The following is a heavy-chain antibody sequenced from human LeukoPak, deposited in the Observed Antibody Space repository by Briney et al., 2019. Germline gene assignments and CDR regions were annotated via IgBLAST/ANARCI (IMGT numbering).Heavy chain of an antibody. J-gene: IGHJ4*02. V-gene: IGHV3-7*01. CDR2: IKEDGSEK. CDR1: GFSSSNYW. Sequence: PGGSLRLSCAVSGFSSSNYWMSWVRQAPGKGLEWVGHIKEDGSEKNYVDSVKGRFTISRDNAKNSLYLQMNSLRAEDTAVYYCVRDESAVPTFRFDYWGQGTLVTVSS. D-gene: IGHD4-17*01. CDR3: VRDESAVPTFRFDY.